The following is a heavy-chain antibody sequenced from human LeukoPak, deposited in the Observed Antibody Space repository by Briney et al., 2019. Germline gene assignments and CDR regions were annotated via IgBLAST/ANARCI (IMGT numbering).Heavy chain of an antibody. CDR1: GFTFSSYA. J-gene: IGHJ4*02. D-gene: IGHD3-22*01. CDR3: VMSVLGSGLPFAY. CDR2: ISGSGGST. Sequence: GGSLRLSCAASGFTFSSYAMSWVRQAPGKGLEWVSGISGSGGSTYYTDSVKGRFTISRDNSKNTLYLQMNSLRAEDTAVYYCVMSVLGSGLPFAYWGQGTLVTVSS. V-gene: IGHV3-23*01.